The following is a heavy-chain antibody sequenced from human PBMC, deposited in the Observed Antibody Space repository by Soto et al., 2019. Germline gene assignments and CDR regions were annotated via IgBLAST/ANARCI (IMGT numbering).Heavy chain of an antibody. V-gene: IGHV4-39*01. CDR2: IYYSGST. CDR1: GGSISSSSYY. Sequence: PSETLALTCTVSGGSISSSSYYWGWIRQPPGKGLEWIGSIYYSGSTYYNPSLKSRVTISVDTSKNQFPLKLSSVTAADTAVYYCARQEWDLEWLFGPRETYYGMDVWGQGTTVTVS. D-gene: IGHD3-3*01. CDR3: ARQEWDLEWLFGPRETYYGMDV. J-gene: IGHJ6*02.